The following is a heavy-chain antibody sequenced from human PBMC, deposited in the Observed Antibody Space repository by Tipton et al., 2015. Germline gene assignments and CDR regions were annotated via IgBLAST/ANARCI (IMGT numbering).Heavy chain of an antibody. CDR3: ARSGGYGWDL. D-gene: IGHD6-25*01. CDR1: GDSVSSNSDA. J-gene: IGHJ5*02. CDR2: TYYRSRWYN. V-gene: IGHV6-1*01. Sequence: PGLVKPSQTLSLTCAISGDSVSSNSDAWNWIRQSPSRGLEWLGRTYYRSRWYNDYAVSVKSRITITPDTSKNQFSLQLNSVTPEDTATYYCARSGGYGWDLWGQGTLVTVSS.